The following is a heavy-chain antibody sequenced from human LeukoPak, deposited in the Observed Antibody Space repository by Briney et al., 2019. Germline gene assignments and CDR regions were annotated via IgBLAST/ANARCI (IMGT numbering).Heavy chain of an antibody. V-gene: IGHV3-74*01. J-gene: IGHJ4*02. CDR3: AKAGSLRFDY. CDR2: INTDGSTI. Sequence: GGSLRLSCAASGFTFSDYWLHWVRQAPGKGLVWVSRINTDGSTINYAGAVKGRFTISRDDAKHTLYLQMNDLRAEDTAVYYCAKAGSLRFDYWGQGTLVTVSS. D-gene: IGHD3-10*01. CDR1: GFTFSDYW.